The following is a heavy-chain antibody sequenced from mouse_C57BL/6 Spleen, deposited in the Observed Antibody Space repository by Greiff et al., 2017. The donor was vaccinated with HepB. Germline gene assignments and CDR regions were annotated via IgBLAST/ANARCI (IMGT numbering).Heavy chain of an antibody. Sequence: EVKLVESGGGLVQPGGSMKLSCAASGFTFSDAWMDWVRQSPEKGLEWVAEIRNKANNHATYYAESVKGRFTISRDDSKSRFYLQMNGLRAEDTGIYYCTHRYYGNYDYWGQGTTLTVSS. J-gene: IGHJ2*01. D-gene: IGHD2-1*01. CDR2: IRNKANNHAT. V-gene: IGHV6-6*01. CDR1: GFTFSDAW. CDR3: THRYYGNYDY.